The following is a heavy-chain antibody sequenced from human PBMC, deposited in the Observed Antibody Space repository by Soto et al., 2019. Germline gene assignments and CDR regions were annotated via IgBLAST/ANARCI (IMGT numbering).Heavy chain of an antibody. CDR3: ARDGYCSSTSCYYYYYYGMDV. CDR1: GFTFSSYW. V-gene: IGHV3-7*03. J-gene: IGHJ6*02. CDR2: IKQDGSEK. D-gene: IGHD2-2*03. Sequence: EVQLVESGGGLVQPGGSPRLSCAASGFTFSSYWMSWVRQAPGKGLEWVANIKQDGSEKYYVDSVKGRFTISRDNAKNSLYLQMNSLRAEDTAVYYCARDGYCSSTSCYYYYYYGMDVWGQGTTVTVSS.